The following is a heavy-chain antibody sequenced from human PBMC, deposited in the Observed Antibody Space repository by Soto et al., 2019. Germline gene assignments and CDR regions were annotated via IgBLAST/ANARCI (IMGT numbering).Heavy chain of an antibody. CDR1: GGPITTTIW. CDR3: ATQTISYTWGV. Sequence: QVQLQESGPGLVKPSETLSLTCTVSGGPITTTIWWAWVRLPPGKGLEWIGELHHDGTTNYNPSLESSITMSLDKSNNHFSLKLTSVTAADPAIYYCATQTISYTWGVWGRGTTVTVSS. V-gene: IGHV4-4*02. J-gene: IGHJ6*02. D-gene: IGHD3-16*01. CDR2: LHHDGTT.